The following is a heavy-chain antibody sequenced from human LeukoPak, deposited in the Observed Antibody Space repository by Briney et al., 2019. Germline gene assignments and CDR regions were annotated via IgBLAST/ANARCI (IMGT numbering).Heavy chain of an antibody. CDR2: IHYSGRT. V-gene: IGHV4-61*01. Sequence: SETLSLTCTVSGGSISSSSYYWSWIRQPPGKGLEWIGYIHYSGRTNYNPSLKSRVTISVDTSKNQFSLKVSSVTAADTAVYYCARGPAPDSGSYVGGRGFYYFDYWGQGTLVTVSS. CDR3: ARGPAPDSGSYVGGRGFYYFDY. J-gene: IGHJ4*02. CDR1: GGSISSSSYY. D-gene: IGHD1-26*01.